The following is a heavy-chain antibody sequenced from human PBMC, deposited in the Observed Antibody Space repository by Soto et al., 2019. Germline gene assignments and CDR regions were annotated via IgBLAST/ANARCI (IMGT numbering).Heavy chain of an antibody. CDR3: ARDLLAYGDYVSAFDI. CDR1: GFTFSDYY. CDR2: ISSSSSYT. Sequence: QVQLVESGGGLVKPGGSLRLSCAASGFTFSDYYMSWIRQAPGKGLEWVSYISSSSSYTNYADSVKGRFTISRDNAKNSLYLQMNSLRAEDTAVYYCARDLLAYGDYVSAFDIWGQGTMVTVSS. D-gene: IGHD4-17*01. V-gene: IGHV3-11*06. J-gene: IGHJ3*02.